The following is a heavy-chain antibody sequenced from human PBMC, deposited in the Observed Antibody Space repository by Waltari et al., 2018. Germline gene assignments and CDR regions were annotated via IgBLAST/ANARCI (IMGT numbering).Heavy chain of an antibody. J-gene: IGHJ6*02. CDR2: VIPISHTP. CDR3: GRSLAVLRFLERSSPPDYFHGMDV. CDR1: GDTFSRFV. D-gene: IGHD3-3*01. V-gene: IGHV1-69*05. Sequence: QVHLVQSGAEVKKPGSSVKVSCKASGDTFSRFVINWVRQAPGQGLEWMGAVIPISHTPKYAQHVQRRVPVTTDASTSPSSLVLISLRLEDTAVYYCGRSLAVLRFLERSSPPDYFHGMDVWGQGTTVTVSS.